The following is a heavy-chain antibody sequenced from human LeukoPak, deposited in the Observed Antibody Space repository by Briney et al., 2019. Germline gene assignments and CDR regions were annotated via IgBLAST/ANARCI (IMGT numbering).Heavy chain of an antibody. CDR3: ARRCLVTSCYPNRFDP. D-gene: IGHD2-2*01. V-gene: IGHV4-39*01. J-gene: IGHJ5*02. CDR1: GGSISSSSYY. Sequence: SETLSLTCTVSGGSISSSSYYWGWIRQPPGKGLEWIGSIYYSGSTYYNPSLKSRVTISVDTSKNQFSLKLSSVTAADTAVYYCARRCLVTSCYPNRFDPWGQGTLVTVSS. CDR2: IYYSGST.